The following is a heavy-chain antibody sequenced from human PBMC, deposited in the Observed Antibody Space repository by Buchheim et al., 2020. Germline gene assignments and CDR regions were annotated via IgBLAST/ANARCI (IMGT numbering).Heavy chain of an antibody. Sequence: EVQLVESGGGLVQPGGSLRLSCEASGFTFSTYSMNWVRQAPGKGLEWVSYISRSSRTIYYEDSVKGRFTISRGNAKNSLYLQMNSLTDEDTAVYYCAREPISSYCADYWGQGTL. CDR3: AREPISSYCADY. CDR2: ISRSSRTI. V-gene: IGHV3-48*02. D-gene: IGHD3-22*01. J-gene: IGHJ4*02. CDR1: GFTFSTYS.